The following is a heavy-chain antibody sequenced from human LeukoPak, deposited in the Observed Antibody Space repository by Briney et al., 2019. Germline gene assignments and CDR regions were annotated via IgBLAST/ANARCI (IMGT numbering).Heavy chain of an antibody. CDR1: GGSFSGYY. J-gene: IGHJ4*02. CDR3: ARGSDTAAGLY. V-gene: IGHV4-34*01. Sequence: SETLSLTCAVYGGSFSGYYWSWIRQPPGKGLEWIGEINHSGSTNYNPSLKSRVSISVDSSKNQSSLKVSSVTAADTAVYYCARGSDTAAGLYWGQGTLVTVSS. D-gene: IGHD6-13*01. CDR2: INHSGST.